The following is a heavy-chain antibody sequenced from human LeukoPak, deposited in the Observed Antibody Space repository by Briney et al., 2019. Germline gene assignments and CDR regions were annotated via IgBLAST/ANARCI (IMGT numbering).Heavy chain of an antibody. D-gene: IGHD3-22*01. CDR2: IYSGGST. J-gene: IGHJ3*02. CDR1: GFSFITYG. CDR3: ARVLPIDYYDSSGDNDAFDI. Sequence: GSLRLSCAASGFSFITYGMNWVRQAPGKGLEWVSVIYSGGSTYYADSVKGRFTISRDNAKNTLYLQMNSLRAEDTAVYYCARVLPIDYYDSSGDNDAFDIWGQGTMVTVSS. V-gene: IGHV3-66*01.